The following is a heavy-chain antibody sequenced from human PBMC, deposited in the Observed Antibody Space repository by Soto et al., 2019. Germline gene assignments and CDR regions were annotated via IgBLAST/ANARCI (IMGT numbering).Heavy chain of an antibody. CDR2: IYHSGST. J-gene: IGHJ6*02. CDR1: GGSISSSNW. CDR3: ARVVGGYYYGMDV. D-gene: IGHD2-2*01. Sequence: QVQLQESGPGLVKPSGTLSLTCAVSGGSISSSNWWSWVRQPPGKGLEWIGEIYHSGSTNHNPSVKSRVTISVDESKNQFSMKRCSVAAADTAVDYCARVVGGYYYGMDVWGQGTTVTVYS. V-gene: IGHV4-4*02.